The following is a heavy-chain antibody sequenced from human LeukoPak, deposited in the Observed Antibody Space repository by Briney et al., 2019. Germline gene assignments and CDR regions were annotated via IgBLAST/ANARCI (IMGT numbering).Heavy chain of an antibody. D-gene: IGHD6-19*01. CDR1: GCTFSRNG. J-gene: IGHJ4*02. Sequence: SVKVSCKASGCTFSRNGVSWVRQATGQGLEWRGWIIPRFGKANYAQKFQGRVTITTDESTSTVYMELSSLRSEDTAVYFCARGWAPSSGFDYWGQGTLVTVSS. CDR3: ARGWAPSSGFDY. V-gene: IGHV1-69*05. CDR2: IIPRFGKA.